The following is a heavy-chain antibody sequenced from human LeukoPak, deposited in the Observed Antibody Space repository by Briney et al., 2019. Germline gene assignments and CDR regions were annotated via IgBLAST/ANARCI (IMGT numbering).Heavy chain of an antibody. CDR3: ARFRYSSSAFDY. D-gene: IGHD6-6*01. V-gene: IGHV3-7*01. Sequence: GGSLRLSCAASGFTFSTYWMTWVRQAPGKGLDGVANIRQDGSDKYYVDSVKGRFTISRDNAKNSLYLQMNSLRAEDTAVYYCARFRYSSSAFDYWGQGTLVTVSS. J-gene: IGHJ4*02. CDR2: IRQDGSDK. CDR1: GFTFSTYW.